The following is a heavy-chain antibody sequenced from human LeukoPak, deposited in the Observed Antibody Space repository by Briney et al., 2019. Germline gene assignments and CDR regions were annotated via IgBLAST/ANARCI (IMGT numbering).Heavy chain of an antibody. CDR1: GCTFTNYY. J-gene: IGHJ4*02. CDR3: ARQQGVQYLNFDY. V-gene: IGHV1-46*01. D-gene: IGHD3-10*01. Sequence: ASVKLSCKASGCTFTNYYIHWLRQAPGQGPEWMGMINLIAGLTHYAPKFQGRVTMTRDTSTSTVYMELSSLGSEDTAVYYCARQQGVQYLNFDYWGQGALVTVSS. CDR2: INLIAGLT.